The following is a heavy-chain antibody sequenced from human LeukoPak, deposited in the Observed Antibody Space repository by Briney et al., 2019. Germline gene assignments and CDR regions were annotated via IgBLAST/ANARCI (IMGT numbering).Heavy chain of an antibody. CDR1: GFIFSNYE. Sequence: GGSLRLSCVGSGFIFSNYEMNWVRQAPGKGPEWVSYISRSGSTIYYADSVKGRFTISRDNAKNSLYLQVNSLRAEDTAVYYRARETDGGRYSPGSAQHWGQGTLVTVSS. J-gene: IGHJ1*01. CDR3: ARETDGGRYSPGSAQH. V-gene: IGHV3-48*03. CDR2: ISRSGSTI. D-gene: IGHD1-26*01.